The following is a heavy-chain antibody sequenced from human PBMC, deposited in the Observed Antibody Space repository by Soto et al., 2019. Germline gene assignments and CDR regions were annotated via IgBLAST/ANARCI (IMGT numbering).Heavy chain of an antibody. V-gene: IGHV3-48*01. J-gene: IGHJ6*03. CDR3: ARRGTWNYYYYMDV. D-gene: IGHD3-3*01. Sequence: GGSLRLSCAASGFTFSSYSMNWVRQAPGKGLEWVSYISSSSSTIYYAASVKGRFTISRDNAKNSLYLQMNSLRAEDTAVYYCARRGTWNYYYYMDVWGKGTTVTVSS. CDR1: GFTFSSYS. CDR2: ISSSSSTI.